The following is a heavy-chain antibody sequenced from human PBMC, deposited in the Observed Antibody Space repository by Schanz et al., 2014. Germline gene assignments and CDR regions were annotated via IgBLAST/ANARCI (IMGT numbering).Heavy chain of an antibody. V-gene: IGHV1-8*01. CDR2: INTGSGDT. D-gene: IGHD5-12*01. CDR3: ASPSGYSDYGTYFDF. J-gene: IGHJ4*02. Sequence: QVQLVQSGAEVKKPGASVKVSCTASGFNFNNYDINWVRQATGQGLEWMGWINTGSGDTKYSQNFQGRVTITRDTSASTVYMELRSLRSDDTAVYYCASPSGYSDYGTYFDFWGQGTLVTVSS. CDR1: GFNFNNYD.